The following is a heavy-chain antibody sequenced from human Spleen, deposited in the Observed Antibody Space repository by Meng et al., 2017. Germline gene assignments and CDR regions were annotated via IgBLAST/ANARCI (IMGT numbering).Heavy chain of an antibody. V-gene: IGHV1-2*02. Sequence: ASVKVSCKASGYTFTSYAMHWVRQAPGQRLEWMGWINPNSGDTNYAQRFQGRVTVTRDTSISTAYIELSRLRSDDTAVYYCARVTCSGGSCYTGFGHYYGMDVWGQGTTVTVSS. CDR2: INPNSGDT. CDR1: GYTFTSYA. D-gene: IGHD2-15*01. J-gene: IGHJ6*02. CDR3: ARVTCSGGSCYTGFGHYYGMDV.